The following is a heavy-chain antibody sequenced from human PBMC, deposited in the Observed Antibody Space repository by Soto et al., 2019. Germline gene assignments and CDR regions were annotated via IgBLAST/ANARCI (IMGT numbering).Heavy chain of an antibody. J-gene: IGHJ5*02. CDR2: IYYSGST. Sequence: SETLSLTCTVSGGSISSGGYYWSWIRQHPGKGLEWIGYIYYSGSTYYNPSLKSRVTISVDTSKNQFSLKLSSVTAADTAVYYCARTRNDYGEAWFDPWGQGTLVTVSS. V-gene: IGHV4-31*03. D-gene: IGHD4-17*01. CDR3: ARTRNDYGEAWFDP. CDR1: GGSISSGGYY.